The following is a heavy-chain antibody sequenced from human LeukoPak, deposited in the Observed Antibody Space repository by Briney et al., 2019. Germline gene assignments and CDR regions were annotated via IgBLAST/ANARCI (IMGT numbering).Heavy chain of an antibody. CDR2: IWYDGSNK. V-gene: IGHV3-33*01. D-gene: IGHD3-9*01. CDR1: GFTFSSYG. Sequence: PGRSLRLSCAASGFTFSSYGMHWVRQAPGKGLEWVAVIWYDGSNKYYADSVKGRFTISRDNSKNTLYLQMNSLRAEDTAVYYCASSGFDWPNAFDIWGQGTMVTVSS. J-gene: IGHJ3*02. CDR3: ASSGFDWPNAFDI.